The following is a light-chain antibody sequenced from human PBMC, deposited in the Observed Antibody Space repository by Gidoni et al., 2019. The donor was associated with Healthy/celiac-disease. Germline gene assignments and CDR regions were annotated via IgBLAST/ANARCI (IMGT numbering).Light chain of an antibody. CDR1: QSISSW. Sequence: DLHMTQSPSTLSASVGDRVTITCRASQSISSWLAWYQQKPGKAPKLLIYDASSLESGVPSRFSGSGSGTEFTLTISSLQPDDFATYYCQQYNSHSVTFGQGTKVEIK. J-gene: IGKJ1*01. V-gene: IGKV1-5*01. CDR3: QQYNSHSVT. CDR2: DAS.